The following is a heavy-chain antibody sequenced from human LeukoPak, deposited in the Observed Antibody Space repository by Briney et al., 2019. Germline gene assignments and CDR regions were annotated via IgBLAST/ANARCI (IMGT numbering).Heavy chain of an antibody. V-gene: IGHV4-61*02. CDR3: ATLGLTYGKAWLDP. CDR2: IFRSGET. Sequence: SETLSLTCTVSGDSVTSNSYYWNWIRQPAGKGLEWIGRIFRSGETYYNPSLKSRVSVSLDTAKNQFSLNLTSVTVADTAVYYCATLGLTYGKAWLDPWGQGIPVTVSS. CDR1: GDSVTSNSYY. D-gene: IGHD2-8*01. J-gene: IGHJ5*02.